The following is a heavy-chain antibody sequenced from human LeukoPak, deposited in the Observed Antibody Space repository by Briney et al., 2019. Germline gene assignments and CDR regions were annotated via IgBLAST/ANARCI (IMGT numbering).Heavy chain of an antibody. CDR2: ISYDGSNK. J-gene: IGHJ4*02. CDR1: GFTFSSYA. CDR3: ASFETVAAYPFDY. V-gene: IGHV3-30-3*01. D-gene: IGHD6-19*01. Sequence: GGSLRLSCAASGFTFSSYAMHWVRQAPGKGLEWVAVISYDGSNKYYADSVKGRFTISRDNAKNSLYLQMSSLRVADTAVYYCASFETVAAYPFDYWGQGTLVTVSS.